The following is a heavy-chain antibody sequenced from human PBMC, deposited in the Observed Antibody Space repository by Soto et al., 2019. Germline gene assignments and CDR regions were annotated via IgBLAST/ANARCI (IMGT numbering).Heavy chain of an antibody. CDR2: IAPDASQI. V-gene: IGHV3-30-3*01. CDR3: ATDIHATWLLNS. D-gene: IGHD2-2*02. J-gene: IGHJ4*02. CDR1: GFTFSGKT. Sequence: RGSLRLSCAASGFTFSGKTMYWVRQAPGKGLEWVALIAPDASQIYYADSVKGRFTISRDNSKNTLYLQMNSLRAEDTSLYLCATDIHATWLLNSWGQGTLVTVSS.